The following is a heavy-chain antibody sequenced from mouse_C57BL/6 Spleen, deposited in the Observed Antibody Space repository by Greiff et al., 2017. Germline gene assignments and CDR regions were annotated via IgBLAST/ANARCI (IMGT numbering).Heavy chain of an antibody. V-gene: IGHV1-53*01. D-gene: IGHD1-1*01. CDR3: ARQDYGSSYWFAY. CDR2: INPSNGGT. Sequence: VQLQQPGTELVKPGASVKLSCKASGYTFTSYWMHWVKQRPGQGLEWIGNINPSNGGTNYNEKFKSKATLTVDKSSSTAYMQLSSLTSEDSAVYYCARQDYGSSYWFAYWGQGTLGTVSA. J-gene: IGHJ3*01. CDR1: GYTFTSYW.